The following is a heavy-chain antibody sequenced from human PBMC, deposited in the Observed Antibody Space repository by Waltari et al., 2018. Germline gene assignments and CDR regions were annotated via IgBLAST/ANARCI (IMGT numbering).Heavy chain of an antibody. V-gene: IGHV4-61*02. CDR2: IYTSGST. CDR3: AREYKWVEMATIGAFDI. Sequence: QVQLQESGPGLVKPSQTLSLTCTVSGGSISSGSYYWSWIRQPDGKGLEWIGRIYTSGSTNYNPSLKSRVTISVDTSKNQFSLKLSSVTAADTAVYYCAREYKWVEMATIGAFDIWGQGTMVTVSS. J-gene: IGHJ3*02. CDR1: GGSISSGSYY. D-gene: IGHD5-12*01.